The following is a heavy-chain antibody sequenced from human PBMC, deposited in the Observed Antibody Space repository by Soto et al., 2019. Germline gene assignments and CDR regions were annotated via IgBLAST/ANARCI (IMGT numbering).Heavy chain of an antibody. CDR1: GFTFSSYA. J-gene: IGHJ1*01. D-gene: IGHD4-17*01. CDR2: ISGSGGST. V-gene: IGHV3-23*01. Sequence: GGSLRLSCAASGFTFSSYAMSWVRQAPGKGLEWVSAISGSGGSTYYADSVKGRFTISRDNSKNTLYLQMNSLRAEDTAVYYCAKDPIQGGDYGDFPLIFQHWGQGTLVTVSS. CDR3: AKDPIQGGDYGDFPLIFQH.